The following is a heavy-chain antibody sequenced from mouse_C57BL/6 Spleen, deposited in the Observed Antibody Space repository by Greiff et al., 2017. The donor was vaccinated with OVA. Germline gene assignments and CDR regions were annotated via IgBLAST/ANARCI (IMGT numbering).Heavy chain of an antibody. CDR1: GFTFSNYW. CDR3: TGAGRVAD. D-gene: IGHD3-3*01. J-gene: IGHJ3*01. CDR2: IRLKSDNYAT. Sequence: EVHLVESGGGLVQPGGSMKLSCVASGFTFSNYWMNWVRQSPEKGLEWVAQIRLKSDNYATHYAESVKGRFTISRDDSKSSVYLQMNNLRAEDTGIYYCTGAGRVADWGQGTLVTVSA. V-gene: IGHV6-3*01.